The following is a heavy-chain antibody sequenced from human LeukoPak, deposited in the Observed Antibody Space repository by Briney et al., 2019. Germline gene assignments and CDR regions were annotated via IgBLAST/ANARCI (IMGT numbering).Heavy chain of an antibody. V-gene: IGHV1-2*02. Sequence: ASVSVSCKASGYTFTGYYMHWGRQAPGQGLEWMGWINPNSGGTNYAQKFQGRVTMTRDTSISTSYMELSRLRTDDTAGYYCARMVVPAASFDPWGQGTLVTVSS. CDR1: GYTFTGYY. J-gene: IGHJ5*02. CDR2: INPNSGGT. CDR3: ARMVVPAASFDP. D-gene: IGHD2-2*01.